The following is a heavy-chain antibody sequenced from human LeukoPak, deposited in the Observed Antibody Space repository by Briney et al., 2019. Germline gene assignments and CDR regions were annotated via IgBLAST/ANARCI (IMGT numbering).Heavy chain of an antibody. CDR3: TTLSFVWFGDDY. J-gene: IGHJ4*02. D-gene: IGHD3-10*01. CDR2: IKRKIEAEAT. Sequence: GGSLRLSCAASGFTFSSFWMNWVRQAPGKGLEWVGRIKRKIEAEATDYAAPVKGRFTISRDDSKSTLYLQMNSLKSEDTAVYYCTTLSFVWFGDDYWGQGTLVTVS. CDR1: GFTFSSFW. V-gene: IGHV3-15*01.